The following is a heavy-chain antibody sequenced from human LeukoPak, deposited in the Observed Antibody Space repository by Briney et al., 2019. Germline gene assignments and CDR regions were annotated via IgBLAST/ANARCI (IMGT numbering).Heavy chain of an antibody. J-gene: IGHJ4*02. CDR1: GFTFSSYW. CDR3: AKGMGYDYTTYYFDF. V-gene: IGHV3-9*01. CDR2: ISWNSGNI. Sequence: TGGSLRLSCAASGFTFSSYWMSWVRQAPGKGLEWVSGISWNSGNIGYADSVKGRFSISRDNSKNSLYLQMNSLRDEDTAFYYCAKGMGYDYTTYYFDFWGQGTLVTVSS. D-gene: IGHD5-12*01.